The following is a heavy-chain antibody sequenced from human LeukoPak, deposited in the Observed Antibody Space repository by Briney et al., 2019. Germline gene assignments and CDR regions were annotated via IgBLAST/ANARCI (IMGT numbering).Heavy chain of an antibody. D-gene: IGHD3-22*01. J-gene: IGHJ2*01. CDR2: IYYSGST. CDR1: GGSISSSSYY. Sequence: PSEILSLTCTVSGGSISSSSYYWGWIRQPPGKGLEWIGSIYYSGSTYYNPSLKSRVTISVDTSKNQFSLKLSSVTAADTAVYYCARVPYSYDGSDYYRVLPLWYFDLWGRGTLVTVSS. CDR3: ARVPYSYDGSDYYRVLPLWYFDL. V-gene: IGHV4-39*07.